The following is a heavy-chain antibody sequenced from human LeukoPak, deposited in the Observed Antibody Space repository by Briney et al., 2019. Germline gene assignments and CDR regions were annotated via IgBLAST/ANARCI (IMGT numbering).Heavy chain of an antibody. J-gene: IGHJ6*03. Sequence: ASVKVSCKVSGYTLTELSMHWVRQAPGKGLEWMGGFDPEDGETIYAQKFQGRVTMTEDTSTDTAYMELSSLRSEDTAVYYCATAYLEGTGYYYMDVWGKGTAVTVSS. CDR1: GYTLTELS. V-gene: IGHV1-24*01. CDR3: ATAYLEGTGYYYMDV. CDR2: FDPEDGET.